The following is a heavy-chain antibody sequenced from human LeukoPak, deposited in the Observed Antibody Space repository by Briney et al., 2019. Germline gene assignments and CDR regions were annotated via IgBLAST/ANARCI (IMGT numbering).Heavy chain of an antibody. CDR2: IKQDGSEK. J-gene: IGHJ3*02. CDR1: GFTFSSRDW. Sequence: GGSLRLSCVASGFTFSSRDWMTWVRQAPGKGLEWVANIKQDGSEKNYVDSVKGRFTISRDNAKNSVDLQMNSLRVEDTAVYYCARTTSMSYVGDAFDIWGQGTMVTVSS. CDR3: ARTTSMSYVGDAFDI. D-gene: IGHD1-26*01. V-gene: IGHV3-7*01.